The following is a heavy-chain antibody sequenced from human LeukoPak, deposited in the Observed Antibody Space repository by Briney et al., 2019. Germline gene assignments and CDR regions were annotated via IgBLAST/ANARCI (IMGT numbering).Heavy chain of an antibody. J-gene: IGHJ2*01. Sequence: GGSLRLSCAASGFTFSSYAMSWVRQAPGKGLEWVSTISGSGDSTYYTDSVKGRFTVSRDISKNTLYLQMNSLRADDTAVYYCASVGVVAATPYWYFDLWGRGTLVTVSS. D-gene: IGHD2-15*01. CDR1: GFTFSSYA. CDR2: ISGSGDST. V-gene: IGHV3-23*01. CDR3: ASVGVVAATPYWYFDL.